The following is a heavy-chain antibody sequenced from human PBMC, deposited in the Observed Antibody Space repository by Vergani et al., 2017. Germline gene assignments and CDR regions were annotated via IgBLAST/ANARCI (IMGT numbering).Heavy chain of an antibody. CDR3: ARVNTETNGHLYYYYYMDV. Sequence: QVQLQQWGGGLLKPSETLSLTCVVNGGSFTSYHWTWIRQSPGEGPEWVGDIDHTGRPDYNPSLKSRLTMSDDKSRNRFSLALNSVTATDTAIYFCARVNTETNGHLYYYYYMDVWGQGTAVTVS. V-gene: IGHV4-34*01. D-gene: IGHD4-11*01. CDR1: GGSFTSYH. J-gene: IGHJ6*03. CDR2: IDHTGRP.